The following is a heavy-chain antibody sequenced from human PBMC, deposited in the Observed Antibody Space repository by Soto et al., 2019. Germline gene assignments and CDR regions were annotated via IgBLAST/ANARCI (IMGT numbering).Heavy chain of an antibody. V-gene: IGHV1-69*06. J-gene: IGHJ4*02. CDR3: AAGLPNYDFWSGYYTSGGSDFDY. CDR2: IIPIFGTA. CDR1: GGTFSSYA. D-gene: IGHD3-3*01. Sequence: QVQLVQSGAEVKKPGSSVKVSCKASGGTFSSYAISWVRQAPGQGLEWMGGIIPIFGTANYAQKFQGRVTITADKSTSTAYMELSSLRSEDTAVYYCAAGLPNYDFWSGYYTSGGSDFDYWGQGTLVTVSS.